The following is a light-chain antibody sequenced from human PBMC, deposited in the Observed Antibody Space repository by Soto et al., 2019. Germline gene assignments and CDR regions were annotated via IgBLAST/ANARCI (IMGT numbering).Light chain of an antibody. Sequence: DIVMTQSPDSLAVSLGERATINCKSSQSVLYSSNNKNYLAWYQQKPGQPPNLLIYWASTRESGVPDRFSGSGSGTDFTLTISSLQDEDVAVYYCQQYYSTPLTFGGGTKVDIK. CDR1: QSVLYSSNNKNY. CDR2: WAS. CDR3: QQYYSTPLT. V-gene: IGKV4-1*01. J-gene: IGKJ4*01.